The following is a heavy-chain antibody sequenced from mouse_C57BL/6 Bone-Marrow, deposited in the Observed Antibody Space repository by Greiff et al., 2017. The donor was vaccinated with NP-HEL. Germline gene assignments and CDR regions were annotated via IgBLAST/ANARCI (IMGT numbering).Heavy chain of an antibody. CDR3: ARRGNYAMDY. CDR1: GFTFTDYY. J-gene: IGHJ4*01. CDR2: IRNKANGYTT. V-gene: IGHV7-3*01. Sequence: EVQVVESGGGLVQPGGSLSLSCAASGFTFTDYYMSWVRQPPGKALEWLGFIRNKANGYTTEYSASVKGRFTISRDNSQSILYLQMNALRAEDSATYYCARRGNYAMDYWGQGTSVTVSS.